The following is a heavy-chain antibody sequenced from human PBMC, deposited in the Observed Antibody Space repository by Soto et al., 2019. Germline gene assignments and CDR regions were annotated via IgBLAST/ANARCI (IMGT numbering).Heavy chain of an antibody. J-gene: IGHJ5*02. CDR1: GYTFTSYA. D-gene: IGHD6-19*01. CDR3: ARVAVAGSNTRGFDP. V-gene: IGHV1-3*01. CDR2: INAGNGNT. Sequence: QVQLVQSGAEVKKPGASVKVSCKASGYTFTSYAMHWVRQAPGQRLEWMGWINAGNGNTKYSQKFQGRVTITRDTSASTAYMELSSLRSADTAVYYCARVAVAGSNTRGFDPWGQGTLVTVSS.